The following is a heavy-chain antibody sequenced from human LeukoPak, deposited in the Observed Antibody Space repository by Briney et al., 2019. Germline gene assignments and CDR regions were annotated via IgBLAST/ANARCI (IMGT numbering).Heavy chain of an antibody. CDR3: AKDRMNSSGLPLDY. Sequence: GRSLRLSCAASGFTFSSYGMHWVRQAPGMGLEWVAVISYDGSNKYYADSVKGRFTISRDNSKNTLYLQMNSLRAEDTAVYYCAKDRMNSSGLPLDYWGQGTLVTVSS. CDR1: GFTFSSYG. D-gene: IGHD6-25*01. V-gene: IGHV3-30*18. J-gene: IGHJ4*02. CDR2: ISYDGSNK.